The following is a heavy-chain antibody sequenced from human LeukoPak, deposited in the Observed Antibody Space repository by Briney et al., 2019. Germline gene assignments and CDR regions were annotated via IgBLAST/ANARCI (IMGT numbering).Heavy chain of an antibody. J-gene: IGHJ4*02. CDR2: INTNTGNP. D-gene: IGHD6-13*01. CDR1: GYTFTSYA. CDR3: ARGLAAAGTPYYFDY. Sequence: ASVKVSCKASGYTFTSYAMNWVRQAPGQGLEWMGWINTNTGNPTYAQGFTGRFVFSLDTSVSTAYLQISSLKAEDTAVYYCARGLAAAGTPYYFDYWGQGTLVTVSS. V-gene: IGHV7-4-1*02.